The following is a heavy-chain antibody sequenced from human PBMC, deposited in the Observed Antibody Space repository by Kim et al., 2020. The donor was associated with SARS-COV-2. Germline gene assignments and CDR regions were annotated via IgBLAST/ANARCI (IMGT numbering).Heavy chain of an antibody. J-gene: IGHJ3*02. CDR3: AALRLRYFDWSWAHDAFDI. CDR2: IVVGSGNT. V-gene: IGHV1-58*01. CDR1: GFTFTSSA. Sequence: SVKVSCKASGFTFTSSAVQWVRQARGQRLEWIGWIVVGSGNTNYAQKFQERVTITRDMSTSTAYMELSSLRSEDTAVYYCAALRLRYFDWSWAHDAFDIWGQGTMVTVSS. D-gene: IGHD3-9*01.